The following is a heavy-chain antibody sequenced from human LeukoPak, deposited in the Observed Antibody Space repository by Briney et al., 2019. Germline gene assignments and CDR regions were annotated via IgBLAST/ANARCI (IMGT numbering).Heavy chain of an antibody. D-gene: IGHD2-15*01. V-gene: IGHV3-21*01. J-gene: IGHJ4*02. CDR1: GFTFSSYS. Sequence: GGSLRLSCAASGFTFSSYSMNWVRQAPGKGLEWVSSISSSSSYIYYADSVKGRFTISRDNAKNSLYLQMNSLRAEDTAVYYCARADYCRGGSCYPLHFDYWGQGTLVTVSS. CDR3: ARADYCRGGSCYPLHFDY. CDR2: ISSSSSYI.